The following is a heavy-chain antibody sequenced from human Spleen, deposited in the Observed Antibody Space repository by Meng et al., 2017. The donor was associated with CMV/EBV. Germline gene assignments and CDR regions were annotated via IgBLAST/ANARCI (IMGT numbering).Heavy chain of an antibody. Sequence: GESLKISCAASGFTFSSYAMHWVRQAPGKGLEWVAVISYDGSNKYYADSVKGRFTISRDNSKNTLYLQMNSLRAEDTAVYYCAGGSSGFSFDYWGRGTMVTVSS. J-gene: IGHJ4*03. CDR1: GFTFSSYA. V-gene: IGHV3-30-3*02. D-gene: IGHD6-19*01. CDR2: ISYDGSNK. CDR3: AGGSSGFSFDY.